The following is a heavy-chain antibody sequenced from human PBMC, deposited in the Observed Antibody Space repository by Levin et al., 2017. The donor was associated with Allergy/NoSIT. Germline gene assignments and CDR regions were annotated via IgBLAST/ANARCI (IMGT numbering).Heavy chain of an antibody. CDR2: ISYDGSNK. J-gene: IGHJ4*02. Sequence: GGSLRLSCAASGFTFSSYAMHWVRQAPGKGLEWVAVISYDGSNKYYADSVKGRFTISRDNSKNTLYLQMNSLRAEDTAMYYCARAKDPAYCGGDCYSPQDYWGQGTLVTVSS. CDR1: GFTFSSYA. CDR3: ARAKDPAYCGGDCYSPQDY. V-gene: IGHV3-30-3*01. D-gene: IGHD2-21*02.